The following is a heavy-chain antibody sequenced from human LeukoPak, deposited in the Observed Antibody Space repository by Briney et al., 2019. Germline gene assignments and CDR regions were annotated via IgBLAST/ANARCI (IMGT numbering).Heavy chain of an antibody. D-gene: IGHD2-15*01. CDR3: AKGRVASTRAALGY. CDR2: ISWNSGSI. CDR1: GFTFDDYA. V-gene: IGHV3-9*03. Sequence: SLRLSCAASGFTFDDYAMHWVRQAPGKGLEWVSGISWNSGSIGYADSVKGRFTISRDNAKNSLYLQMKSLRAEDMALYYCAKGRVASTRAALGYWGQGTLVTVSS. J-gene: IGHJ4*02.